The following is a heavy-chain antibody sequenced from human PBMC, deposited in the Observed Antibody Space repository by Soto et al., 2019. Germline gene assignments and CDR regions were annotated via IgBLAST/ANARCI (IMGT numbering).Heavy chain of an antibody. CDR3: ARDQAQWLCMDV. Sequence: GGSLRLSCAASGFTFSSYAMHWVRQAPGKGLEWVAVISYDGSNKYYADSVKGRFTISRDNSKNTLYLQMNSLRAEDTAVYYCARDQAQWLCMDVWGQGTTVTVSS. CDR1: GFTFSSYA. CDR2: ISYDGSNK. D-gene: IGHD6-19*01. J-gene: IGHJ6*02. V-gene: IGHV3-30-3*01.